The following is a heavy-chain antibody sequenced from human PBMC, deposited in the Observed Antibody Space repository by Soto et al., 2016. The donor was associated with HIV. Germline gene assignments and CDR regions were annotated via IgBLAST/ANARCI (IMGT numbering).Heavy chain of an antibody. Sequence: EVQLVESGGGPVKPGGSLRLSCAASGFSFGGYTMTWARQTPGKGPEWLADISSSGKQKNYVESVKGRFTISRDNTKNSLYLQMNSLRAEDTAVYYCAKGKAGNYLGYWGQGTLVIVSA. CDR2: ISSSGKQK. V-gene: IGHV3-21*01. CDR1: GFSFGGYT. J-gene: IGHJ4*02. CDR3: AKGKAGNYLGY.